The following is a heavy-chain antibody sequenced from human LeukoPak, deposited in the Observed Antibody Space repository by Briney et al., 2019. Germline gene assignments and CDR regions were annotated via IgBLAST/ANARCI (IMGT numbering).Heavy chain of an antibody. CDR1: GYTFTAYG. CDR3: ATVTGIAVAGYDY. D-gene: IGHD6-19*01. V-gene: IGHV1-24*01. CDR2: FDPEDGET. Sequence: VASVKVSCKTSGYTFTAYGITWVRQAPGQGLEWMGGFDPEDGETIYAQKFQGRVTMTEDTSTDTAYMELSSLRSEDTAVYYCATVTGIAVAGYDYWGQGTLVTVSS. J-gene: IGHJ4*02.